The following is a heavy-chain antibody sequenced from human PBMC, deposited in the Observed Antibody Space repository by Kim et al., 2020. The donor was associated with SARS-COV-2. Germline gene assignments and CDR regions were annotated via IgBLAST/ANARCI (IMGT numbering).Heavy chain of an antibody. Sequence: SETLSLTCTVSGGSISSTSYYWGWIRQPPGKGLEWIATIYYNGNTYYTPSLQSRVTISVDTSKNQFSLKVSSVTAADTAVYYCARQPEANWFDPCGQGT. V-gene: IGHV4-39*01. CDR2: IYYNGNT. CDR1: GGSISSTSYY. J-gene: IGHJ5*02. CDR3: ARQPEANWFDP.